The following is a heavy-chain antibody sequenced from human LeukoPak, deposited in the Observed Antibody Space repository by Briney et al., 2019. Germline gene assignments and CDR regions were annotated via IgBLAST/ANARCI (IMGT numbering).Heavy chain of an antibody. CDR2: INPNSGGT. Sequence: ASVKVSCKASGYTFTGYYMHWVRQAPGQGLEWMGWINPNSGGTNYAQKFQGRVTMTRDTSISTAYMELSRLRSDDTAAYYCARALGYCSGGSCYQWSYYFDYWGQGTLVTVSS. CDR1: GYTFTGYY. CDR3: ARALGYCSGGSCYQWSYYFDY. V-gene: IGHV1-2*02. J-gene: IGHJ4*02. D-gene: IGHD2-15*01.